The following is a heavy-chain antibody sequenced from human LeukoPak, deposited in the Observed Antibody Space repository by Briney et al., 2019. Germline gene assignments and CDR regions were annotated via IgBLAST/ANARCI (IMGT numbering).Heavy chain of an antibody. J-gene: IGHJ4*02. Sequence: GGSLRLSCVGSGFTFSNAWMNWVRQAPGKGLEWIGRIKSKPDGGTTDYAAPVKGRFTTSRDDSKNTVYLQMNSLKTEDTAVYYCATGDAVTVGLDYWGQGTLVTVSS. CDR3: ATGDAVTVGLDY. D-gene: IGHD2-21*02. CDR1: GFTFSNAW. CDR2: IKSKPDGGTT. V-gene: IGHV3-15*01.